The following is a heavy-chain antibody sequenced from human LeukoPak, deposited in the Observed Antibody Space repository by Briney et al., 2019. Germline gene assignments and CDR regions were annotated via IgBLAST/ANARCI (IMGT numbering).Heavy chain of an antibody. CDR2: ISSSGSTI. CDR1: GFIFSDHY. D-gene: IGHD3-22*01. V-gene: IGHV3-11*01. CDR3: ARYVSYYYDSSGYYFIDY. Sequence: GGSLRLSCAASGFIFSDHYMSWIRQAPGKGLEWVSYISSSGSTIYYADSVKGRFTISRDNAKNSLYLQMNSLRAEDTAVYYCARYVSYYYDSSGYYFIDYWGQGTLVTVSS. J-gene: IGHJ4*02.